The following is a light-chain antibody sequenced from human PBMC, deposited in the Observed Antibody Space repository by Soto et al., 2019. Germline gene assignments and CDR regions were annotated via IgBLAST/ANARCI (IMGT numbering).Light chain of an antibody. CDR1: SGSVSTTYY. CDR3: MLYMGGGLVV. J-gene: IGLJ2*01. Sequence: QTVVTQEPSFSVSPGRTVTLTCGFTSGSVSTTYYPSWYQQTPGQAPRTLIYSTNIRSSGVPEPFSGSILGNKAALTITGAQADDESDYHCMLYMGGGLVVFGGGTKLTVL. V-gene: IGLV8-61*01. CDR2: STN.